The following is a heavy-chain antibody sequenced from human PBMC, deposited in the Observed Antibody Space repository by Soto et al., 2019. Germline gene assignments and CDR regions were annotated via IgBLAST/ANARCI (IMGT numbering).Heavy chain of an antibody. V-gene: IGHV5-51*01. CDR1: GYSFTSYW. D-gene: IGHD6-13*01. Sequence: PGESLKISCKGSGYSFTSYWIGWVRQMPGKGLEWMGIIYPCDSDTRYSPSFQGQVTISADKSISTAYLQWSSLKASDTAMYYCARQSAAVRPYYYGMDVWGQGTTVTVSS. CDR3: ARQSAAVRPYYYGMDV. CDR2: IYPCDSDT. J-gene: IGHJ6*02.